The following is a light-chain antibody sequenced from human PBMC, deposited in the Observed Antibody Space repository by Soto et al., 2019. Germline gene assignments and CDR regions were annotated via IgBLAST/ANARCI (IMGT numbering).Light chain of an antibody. CDR3: QSYDSSLSGHVV. Sequence: QSVLTQPPSVSGAPGQRVTISCTGSSSNIGAGYDVHWYQQLPGTAPKLLIYGNNNRPSGVPDRFSGSKSGPSASLAITGLQAEDEADYYCQSYDSSLSGHVVFGGGTKLTV. CDR1: SSNIGAGYD. V-gene: IGLV1-40*01. CDR2: GNN. J-gene: IGLJ2*01.